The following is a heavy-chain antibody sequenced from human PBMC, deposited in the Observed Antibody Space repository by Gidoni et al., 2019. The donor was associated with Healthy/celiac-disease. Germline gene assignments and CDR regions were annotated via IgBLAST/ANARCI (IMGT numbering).Heavy chain of an antibody. D-gene: IGHD1-26*01. Sequence: QVQLVESGGGVVQPGRSLRLSCAASGFTFSSYGMHWVRQAPGKGLEWVAVIWYDGSNKYYGDSVKGRFTISRDNSKNTLYLQMNSLRAEDTAVYYCAREGDSYSGSYPGYWGQGTLVTVSS. CDR3: AREGDSYSGSYPGY. J-gene: IGHJ4*02. CDR1: GFTFSSYG. V-gene: IGHV3-33*01. CDR2: IWYDGSNK.